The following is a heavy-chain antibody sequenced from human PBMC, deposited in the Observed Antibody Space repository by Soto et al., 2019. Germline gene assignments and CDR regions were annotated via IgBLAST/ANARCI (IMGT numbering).Heavy chain of an antibody. CDR1: GFTFNNFA. V-gene: IGHV3-23*01. J-gene: IGHJ4*02. CDR3: VKDISRWYYFDY. Sequence: VLLLESGGALVQPGGSLRLACAASGFTFNNFAMSWVRQAPGKGLEWVSGITASGSFTSYAASVKGRFTISRDNRKNTLSLQIDRLRGEDTASYYCVKDISRWYYFDYWGPRTLVTVSS. D-gene: IGHD6-13*01. CDR2: ITASGSFT.